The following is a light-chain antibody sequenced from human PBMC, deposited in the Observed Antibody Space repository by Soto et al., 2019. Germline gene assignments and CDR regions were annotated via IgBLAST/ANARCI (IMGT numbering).Light chain of an antibody. J-gene: IGKJ1*01. CDR3: QQTYSFPRT. Sequence: DIQLTQSPISLSASVGDRVTITCRPCQDITIYLNWYQQRPGKAPNLLIYAASNLQSGVPSRFSGSGSGTDFTLTISSLQPEDSATYYCQQTYSFPRTFGQGTKVEIE. CDR2: AAS. CDR1: QDITIY. V-gene: IGKV1-39*01.